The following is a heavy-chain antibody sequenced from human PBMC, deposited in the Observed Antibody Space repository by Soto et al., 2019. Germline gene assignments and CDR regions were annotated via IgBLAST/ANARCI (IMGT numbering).Heavy chain of an antibody. V-gene: IGHV3-30*18. CDR2: ISYDGSNK. CDR1: GFTFSSYG. J-gene: IGHJ6*03. CDR3: AKDEVTVTTRGYYYYMDV. Sequence: QVQLVESGGGVVQPGRSLRLSCAASGFTFSSYGMHWVRQAPGKGLEWVAVISYDGSNKYYADSVKGRFTISRDNSKNTLYLQMNSLRAEDTAVYYCAKDEVTVTTRGYYYYMDVWGKGTTVTVSS. D-gene: IGHD4-17*01.